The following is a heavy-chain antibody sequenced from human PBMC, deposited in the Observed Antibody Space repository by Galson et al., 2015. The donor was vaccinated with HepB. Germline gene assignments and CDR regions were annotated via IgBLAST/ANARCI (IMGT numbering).Heavy chain of an antibody. CDR2: ISYDGSNK. Sequence: SLRLSCAASGFTFSSYAMHWVRQAPGKGLEWVAVISYDGSNKYYADSVKGRFTISRDNSKNTLYLQMNSLRAEDTAVYYCARDYDILTGYPEFDYWGQGTLVTVSS. D-gene: IGHD3-9*01. V-gene: IGHV3-30*04. J-gene: IGHJ4*02. CDR3: ARDYDILTGYPEFDY. CDR1: GFTFSSYA.